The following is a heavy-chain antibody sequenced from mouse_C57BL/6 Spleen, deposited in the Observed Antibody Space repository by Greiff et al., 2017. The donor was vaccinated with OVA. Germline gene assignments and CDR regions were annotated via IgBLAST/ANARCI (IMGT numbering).Heavy chain of an antibody. CDR2: INPGSGGT. D-gene: IGHD4-1*01. J-gene: IGHJ4*01. Sequence: QVQLQQSGAELVRPGTSVKVSCKASGYAFTNYLIEWVKQRPGQGLEWIGVINPGSGGTNYNEKFKGKATLTADKSSSTAYMQLSSLTSEDSAVYFCARKRTGTGYYAMDYWGQGTSVTVSS. V-gene: IGHV1-54*01. CDR3: ARKRTGTGYYAMDY. CDR1: GYAFTNYL.